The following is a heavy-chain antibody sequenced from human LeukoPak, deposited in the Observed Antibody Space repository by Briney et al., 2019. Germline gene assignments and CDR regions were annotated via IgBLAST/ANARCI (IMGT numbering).Heavy chain of an antibody. J-gene: IGHJ4*02. CDR3: ATNSLPEDHFDY. CDR1: GFTFSSYS. Sequence: PGGSLGLSCAASGFTFSSYSMNWVRQAPGKGLEWVSSISSSSNYIYYADSVKGRFTISRDNAKNSLYLQMNSLRAEDTAVFYCATNSLPEDHFDYWGQGTLVTVSS. CDR2: ISSSSNYI. V-gene: IGHV3-21*01. D-gene: IGHD1-14*01.